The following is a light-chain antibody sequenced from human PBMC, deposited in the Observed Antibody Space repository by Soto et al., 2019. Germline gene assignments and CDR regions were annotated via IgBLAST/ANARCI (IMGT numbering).Light chain of an antibody. V-gene: IGKV3-20*01. J-gene: IGKJ1*01. Sequence: IVLTHSPGILSLSPGERATLSCRAIQSVSNDFLAWCQQKPGQAPRLLIYGASTRAADVPDRLSGSGSGADFTLSISRREPADFAVYYCQQYGSSPPRTFGQGTKVDIK. CDR3: QQYGSSPPRT. CDR2: GAS. CDR1: QSVSNDF.